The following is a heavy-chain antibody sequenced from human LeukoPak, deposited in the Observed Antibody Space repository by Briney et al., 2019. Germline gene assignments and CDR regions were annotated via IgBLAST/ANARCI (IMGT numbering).Heavy chain of an antibody. Sequence: GGSLRLSCAASGFTFSSYTMNWVRQAPGKGLEWVSSINSVSRYIYYADSVKGRFTISRDNAKNSLYLQMNSLRAEDTALYYCTRELRGYSDLRGLDPWGQGTLVTVSS. V-gene: IGHV3-21*01. CDR2: INSVSRYI. CDR3: TRELRGYSDLRGLDP. CDR1: GFTFSSYT. D-gene: IGHD5-18*01. J-gene: IGHJ5*02.